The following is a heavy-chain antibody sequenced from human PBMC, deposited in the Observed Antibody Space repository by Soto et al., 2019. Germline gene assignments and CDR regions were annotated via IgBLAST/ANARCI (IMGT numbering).Heavy chain of an antibody. V-gene: IGHV4-34*01. CDR1: GGSFSGYY. J-gene: IGHJ5*02. CDR2: INHSGST. Sequence: PSETLSLTCAVYGGSFSGYYWSWIRQPPGKGLEWIGEINHSGSTNYNPSLKSRVTISVDTSKNQSSLKLSSVTAADTAVYYCARGLPLTIFGVVTIFDPWGQGTLVTVSS. CDR3: ARGLPLTIFGVVTIFDP. D-gene: IGHD3-3*01.